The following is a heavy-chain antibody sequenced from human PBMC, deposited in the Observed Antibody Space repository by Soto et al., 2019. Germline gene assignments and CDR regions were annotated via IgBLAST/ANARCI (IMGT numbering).Heavy chain of an antibody. CDR1: GYSFPLYW. CDR2: IYPDDSDS. CDR3: ARHFSSSWYYFDY. V-gene: IGHV5-51*01. D-gene: IGHD6-13*01. J-gene: IGHJ4*02. Sequence: GESLKISCKASGYSFPLYWIGWVRQMPGKGLEWMGIIYPDDSDSRYSPSFQGQVTFSVDKSLSTAYLQWNSLKASDTAMYYCARHFSSSWYYFDYWGQGTLVTVSS.